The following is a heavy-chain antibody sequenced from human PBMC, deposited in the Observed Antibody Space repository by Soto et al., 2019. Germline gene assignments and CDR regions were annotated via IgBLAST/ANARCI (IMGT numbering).Heavy chain of an antibody. Sequence: ASVKVSCKASGYTFTSYGISWVRQAPGQGLEWMGWISAYNGNTNYAQKLQGRVTMTTDTSTSTAYMELRSLRSDDTAVYYCARVRYSYGYSEPWGQGXLVTVSS. CDR3: ARVRYSYGYSEP. V-gene: IGHV1-18*04. D-gene: IGHD5-18*01. J-gene: IGHJ4*02. CDR2: ISAYNGNT. CDR1: GYTFTSYG.